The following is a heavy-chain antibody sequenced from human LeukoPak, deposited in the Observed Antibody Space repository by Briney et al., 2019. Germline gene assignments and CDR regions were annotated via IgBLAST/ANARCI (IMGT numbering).Heavy chain of an antibody. D-gene: IGHD4/OR15-4a*01. CDR3: QRGAGEDYFDY. V-gene: IGHV4-30-4*01. J-gene: IGHJ4*02. CDR1: GGSISSGDYY. Sequence: PSETLSLTCTVSGGSISSGDYYWSWIRQPPGKGLEWIGYIYYSGSTYYNPSHKSRVTISVDTSKNQFSLKLSSVTAADTAVYYCQRGAGEDYFDYWGQGTLVTVSS. CDR2: IYYSGST.